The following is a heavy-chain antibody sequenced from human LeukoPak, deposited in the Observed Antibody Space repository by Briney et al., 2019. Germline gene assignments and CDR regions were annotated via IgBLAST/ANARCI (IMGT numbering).Heavy chain of an antibody. J-gene: IGHJ6*02. V-gene: IGHV4-39*01. Sequence: PSETLSLTCTVSGVSISSSSYYWGWIRQPPGKGLEWIGSIYYSGSTYYNPSLKRRVTISVDTSKHQFSLQLSSVTAADTAVYYCARQSGLHGMDVWGQGTTVTVSS. D-gene: IGHD4-11*01. CDR1: GVSISSSSYY. CDR3: ARQSGLHGMDV. CDR2: IYYSGST.